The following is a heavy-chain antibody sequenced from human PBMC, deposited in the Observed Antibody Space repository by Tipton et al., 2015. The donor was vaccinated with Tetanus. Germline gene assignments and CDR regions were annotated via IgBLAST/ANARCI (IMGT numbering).Heavy chain of an antibody. Sequence: TLSLTCTVSGGSISSYYWSWIRQPPGKGLEWIGYIYYSGSTNYNPSLKSRVTISVDTSKNQFSLKLSSVTAAVTAVYYCAREVEYGSSGYCRYFDYWGQGTLVTVSS. D-gene: IGHD3-22*01. CDR3: AREVEYGSSGYCRYFDY. J-gene: IGHJ4*02. V-gene: IGHV4-59*01. CDR1: GGSISSYY. CDR2: IYYSGST.